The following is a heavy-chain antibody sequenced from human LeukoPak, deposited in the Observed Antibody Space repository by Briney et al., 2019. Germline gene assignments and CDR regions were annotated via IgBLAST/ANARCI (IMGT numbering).Heavy chain of an antibody. CDR1: GFTFSIYA. CDR2: IGGRTGTT. CDR3: ATEGGPPIERY. J-gene: IGHJ4*02. Sequence: GGSLRLSCAASGFTFSIYAMGWVRQAPRKGLGWVSAIGGRTGTTYYADSVKGRFTISRDNSKNTLFLQMNSLRAEDTAVYYCATEGGPPIERYWGQGTLVTVSS. D-gene: IGHD2-15*01. V-gene: IGHV3-23*01.